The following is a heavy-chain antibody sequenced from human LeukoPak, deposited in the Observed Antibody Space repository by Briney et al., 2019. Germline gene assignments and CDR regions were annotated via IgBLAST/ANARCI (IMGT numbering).Heavy chain of an antibody. J-gene: IGHJ5*02. V-gene: IGHV4-61*02. CDR1: GGSISSGTYY. Sequence: SETLSLTCTVSGGSISSGTYYWSWIRQPAGKGLEWIGRIYTSGSTNYNPSLKSRVTISLDPSKNQFSLKLSSVTAADTAVYYCARDGSGWLNWFAPWGQGTLVTVSS. CDR2: IYTSGST. CDR3: ARDGSGWLNWFAP. D-gene: IGHD6-19*01.